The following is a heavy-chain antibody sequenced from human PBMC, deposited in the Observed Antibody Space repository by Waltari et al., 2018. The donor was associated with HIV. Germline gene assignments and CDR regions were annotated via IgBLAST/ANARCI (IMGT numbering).Heavy chain of an antibody. CDR2: INGDGRNT. CDR1: GFTFGSYW. CDR3: AREGATSGSYYFDT. J-gene: IGHJ4*02. D-gene: IGHD3-22*01. V-gene: IGHV3-74*01. Sequence: EVQLLESGGGLVQPGGSLRLSCAASGFTFGSYWLHWVRQVPGKGLVWVSRINGDGRNTNYADSVEGRFTISRDNAKNTLYLQMNSLRAEDTAVYYCAREGATSGSYYFDTWGQGTLVTVSS.